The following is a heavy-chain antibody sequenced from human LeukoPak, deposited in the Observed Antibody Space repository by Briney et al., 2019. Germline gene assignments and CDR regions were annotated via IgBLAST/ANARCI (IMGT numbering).Heavy chain of an antibody. D-gene: IGHD3-22*01. Sequence: SETLSLTCTVSGASISSYYWSWIRQPPGKGLESIGYVSYSGSTNYNPSLKSRVTISVDTSKSQFSPKLNSVTAADTAVYFCARRDSSSYWFFGLWGRGTLVTVSS. CDR1: GASISSYY. CDR2: VSYSGST. J-gene: IGHJ2*01. V-gene: IGHV4-59*08. CDR3: ARRDSSSYWFFGL.